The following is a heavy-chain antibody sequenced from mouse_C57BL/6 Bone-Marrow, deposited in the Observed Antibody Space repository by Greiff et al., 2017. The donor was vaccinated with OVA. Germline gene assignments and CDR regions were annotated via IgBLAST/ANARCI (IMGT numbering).Heavy chain of an antibody. CDR2: IYPGDGDT. Sequence: VQRVESGPELVKPGASVKISCKASGYAFSSSWMNWVKQRPGKGLEWIGRIYPGDGDTNYNGKFKGKATLTADKSSSTAYMQLSSLTSEDSAVYFCARSYPDYYGSSYPVDYWGQGTSVTVSS. D-gene: IGHD1-1*01. CDR3: ARSYPDYYGSSYPVDY. V-gene: IGHV1-82*01. CDR1: GYAFSSSW. J-gene: IGHJ4*01.